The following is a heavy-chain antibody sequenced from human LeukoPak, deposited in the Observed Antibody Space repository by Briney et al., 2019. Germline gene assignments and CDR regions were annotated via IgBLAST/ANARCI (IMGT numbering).Heavy chain of an antibody. CDR1: VYTFTAYY. J-gene: IGHJ3*02. D-gene: IGHD3-22*01. Sequence: ASVNVSCTASVYTFTAYYMHWVRQAPGQGREGMGWINPINGGKNYAQKFQGRVTMTRDTSISTAYMELSSLRSDDTAVYYCARDALPYYYDSSGYYSFAFDIWGQGAMVTVSS. V-gene: IGHV1-2*02. CDR2: INPINGGK. CDR3: ARDALPYYYDSSGYYSFAFDI.